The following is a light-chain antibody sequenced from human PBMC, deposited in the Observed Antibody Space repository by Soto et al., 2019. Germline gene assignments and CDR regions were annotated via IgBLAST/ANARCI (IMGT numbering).Light chain of an antibody. Sequence: QSALTQPASVSGSPGQSITISCTGTSSDVGGYNYVSWYQQHPGKAPKLMIYEVSNRPSGVSDRFSGSRSGNTASLTISGLQAEAESDSYCATWDDSMNGVVFGGGTKLTVL. CDR2: EVS. J-gene: IGLJ2*01. V-gene: IGLV2-14*01. CDR1: SSDVGGYNY. CDR3: ATWDDSMNGVV.